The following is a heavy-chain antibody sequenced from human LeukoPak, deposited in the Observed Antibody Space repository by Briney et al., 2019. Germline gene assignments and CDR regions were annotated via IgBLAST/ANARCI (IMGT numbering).Heavy chain of an antibody. D-gene: IGHD5-18*01. CDR2: ITGSGGST. J-gene: IGHJ4*02. CDR1: GFTFSSYA. V-gene: IGHV3-23*01. Sequence: GGSLRLSCAASGFTFSSYAMNWVRQAPGKGLEWVSAITGSGGSTYYADSVKGRFTISRDNSENTLYLQVKSLRAEDTAVYYCAKDRGYSYGYDYWGQGTLVTVSS. CDR3: AKDRGYSYGYDY.